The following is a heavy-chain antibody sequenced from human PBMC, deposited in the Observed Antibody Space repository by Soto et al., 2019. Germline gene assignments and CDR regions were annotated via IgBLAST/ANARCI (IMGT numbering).Heavy chain of an antibody. CDR2: IYGGGRT. D-gene: IGHD4-17*01. CDR3: CGPSTVTINWFFDL. J-gene: IGHJ2*01. Sequence: EVQLVESVGGLVQPGGSLRLSCAASGFTVSSNYMSWVRQAPGKGLEWVSIIYGGGRTNYADSVKGRFTVSRDNYKNTLYLQMNSLRAEDTAMYYCCGPSTVTINWFFDLWGRGTLVTVSS. V-gene: IGHV3-66*01. CDR1: GFTVSSNY.